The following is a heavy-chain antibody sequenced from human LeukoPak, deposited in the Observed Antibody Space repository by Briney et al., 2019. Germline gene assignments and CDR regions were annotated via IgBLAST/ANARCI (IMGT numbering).Heavy chain of an antibody. CDR1: GFTFSSYS. V-gene: IGHV3-48*01. CDR2: ISSSSSPI. J-gene: IGHJ4*02. D-gene: IGHD3-22*01. Sequence: PGGSLRLSCAASGFTFSSYSMNWLRQAPGKGLEWVSHISSSSSPIYYADSVKGRFTISRDNAKNSLYLQMNSLRAEDTAVYYCAREGLGDDSSGYYYVNFDYWGQGTLVTVSS. CDR3: AREGLGDDSSGYYYVNFDY.